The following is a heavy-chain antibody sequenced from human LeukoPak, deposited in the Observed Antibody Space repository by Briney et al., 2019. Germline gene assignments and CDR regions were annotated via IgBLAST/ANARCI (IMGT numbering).Heavy chain of an antibody. Sequence: PGGSLRLSCAASGFTFSTYAMYWVRQAPVKGLEWVAIIPYDGSNKYYADSVKGRFTISRDNSKNMLYLQMDSLRDEDTAVYYCVRDDRQRSGWHFDYWGQGTLVTVSS. V-gene: IGHV3-30*04. J-gene: IGHJ4*02. CDR3: VRDDRQRSGWHFDY. CDR1: GFTFSTYA. CDR2: IPYDGSNK. D-gene: IGHD6-19*01.